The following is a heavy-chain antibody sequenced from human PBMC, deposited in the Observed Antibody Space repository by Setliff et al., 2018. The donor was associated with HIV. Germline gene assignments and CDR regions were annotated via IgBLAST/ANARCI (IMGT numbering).Heavy chain of an antibody. Sequence: ASVKVSCKASGYTFTSYDINWVRQATGQGLEWMGWMNPNSGDTDYAQKFQGRVTMARNTSIGAAYMELSSLRSEDTAVYYCARDETWGSLYYGLDVWGQGTTVTVSS. V-gene: IGHV1-8*02. CDR1: GYTFTSYD. CDR2: MNPNSGDT. J-gene: IGHJ6*02. CDR3: ARDETWGSLYYGLDV. D-gene: IGHD7-27*01.